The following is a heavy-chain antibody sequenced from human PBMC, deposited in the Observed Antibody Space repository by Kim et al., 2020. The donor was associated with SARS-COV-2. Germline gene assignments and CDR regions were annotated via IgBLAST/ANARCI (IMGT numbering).Heavy chain of an antibody. V-gene: IGHV4-31*03. CDR2: MYKSGTT. D-gene: IGHD2-21*02. CDR1: GVSLHSGGSY. CDR3: AKGVERGLCRGDDCRGYDVFDV. J-gene: IGHJ3*01. Sequence: SETLSLTCKVSGVSLHSGGSYWGWVRHHPERGLECLGFMYKSGTTYYDPSLKSRISMSMDASKNEFSLRLSSVTAADTAMYYCAKGVERGLCRGDDCRGYDVFDVWGQGTLVSVSS.